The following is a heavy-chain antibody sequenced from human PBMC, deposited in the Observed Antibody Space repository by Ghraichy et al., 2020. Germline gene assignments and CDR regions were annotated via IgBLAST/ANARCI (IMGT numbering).Heavy chain of an antibody. J-gene: IGHJ1*01. D-gene: IGHD6-13*01. Sequence: GESLNISCAASGFTFDDYTMHWVRQAPGKGLEWVSLISWDGGSTYYADSVKGRFTISRDNSKNSLYLQMNSLRTEDTALYYCAKSRAAAGGYFQHWGQGTLVTVSS. CDR2: ISWDGGST. V-gene: IGHV3-43*01. CDR1: GFTFDDYT. CDR3: AKSRAAAGGYFQH.